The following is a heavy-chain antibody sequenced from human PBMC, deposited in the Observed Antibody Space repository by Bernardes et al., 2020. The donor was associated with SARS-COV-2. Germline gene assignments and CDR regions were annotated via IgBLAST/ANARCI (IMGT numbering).Heavy chain of an antibody. D-gene: IGHD3-10*01. CDR2: MNPNSGNT. Sequence: ASVKVSCKASGYTFTSYDINWVRQATGQGLEWMGWMNPNSGNTGYAQKFQGRVTMTRNTSISTAYMELSSLRSEDTAVYYCARGKRYYGSGSYRYYYYYGIDVWGQGTTVTVSS. CDR3: ARGKRYYGSGSYRYYYYYGIDV. CDR1: GYTFTSYD. V-gene: IGHV1-8*01. J-gene: IGHJ6*02.